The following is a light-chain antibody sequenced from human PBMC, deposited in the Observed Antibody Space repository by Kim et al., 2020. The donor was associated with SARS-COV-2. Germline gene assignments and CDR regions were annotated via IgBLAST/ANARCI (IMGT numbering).Light chain of an antibody. V-gene: IGKV3-15*01. CDR3: QQYNRWPPHT. Sequence: EIVMTQSPATLSVSPGERATLSCRASQSVSSNLAWYQQKPGQAPRLLIFGASTRATGIPARFSGSGSGTEFTLTITSLQSEDCALYYCQQYNRWPPHTFGGGTKVDIK. CDR1: QSVSSN. J-gene: IGKJ4*01. CDR2: GAS.